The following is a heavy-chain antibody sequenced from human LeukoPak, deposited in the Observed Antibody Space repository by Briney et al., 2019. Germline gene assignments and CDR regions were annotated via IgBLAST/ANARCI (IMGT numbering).Heavy chain of an antibody. CDR2: INIDGSST. CDR1: GFSFSRYW. Sequence: GGSLRLPCAASGFSFSRYWMHWVRQAPGKGLVWVSRINIDGSSTTYAESVKGRFTISRDNAKNTLYLQMNSLRAEDTAVYYCARPTYNWNGVWDYWGQGTLVTVSS. J-gene: IGHJ4*02. D-gene: IGHD1-20*01. V-gene: IGHV3-74*01. CDR3: ARPTYNWNGVWDY.